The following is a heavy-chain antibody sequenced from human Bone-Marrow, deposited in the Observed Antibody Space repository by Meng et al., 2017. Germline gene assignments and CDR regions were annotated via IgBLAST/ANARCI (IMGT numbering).Heavy chain of an antibody. D-gene: IGHD3-22*01. CDR3: ARLQRISLTVVL. J-gene: IGHJ3*01. CDR1: SYSISGGCF. CDR2: IHHSETT. V-gene: IGHV4-38-2*02. Sequence: SCTATSYSISGGCFWGWNRQPPGKGLEWIGHIHHSETTYYNPSLTSRLTITPVTSKNHIFLTLSSVTSADASVYYCARLQRISLTVVLWGQGTMVTVSS.